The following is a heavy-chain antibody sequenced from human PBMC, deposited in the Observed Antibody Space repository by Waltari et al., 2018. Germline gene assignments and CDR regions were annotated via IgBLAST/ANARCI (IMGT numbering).Heavy chain of an antibody. D-gene: IGHD1-20*01. J-gene: IGHJ6*02. V-gene: IGHV3-7*01. CDR1: GFTLSTYW. CDR2: INQDGSDK. Sequence: EVQLVESGGGLVQPGESLRLSCAASGFTLSTYWMTWVRQAPGKGLEWVANINQDGSDKNYVDSVKGRFTISRDNARNSLYLQMNSLRAEDTAVYYCARHNGNYYYAMDVWGQGTTVTVSS. CDR3: ARHNGNYYYAMDV.